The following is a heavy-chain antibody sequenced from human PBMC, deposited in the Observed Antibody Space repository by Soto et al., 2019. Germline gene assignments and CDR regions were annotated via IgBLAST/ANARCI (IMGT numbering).Heavy chain of an antibody. D-gene: IGHD6-19*01. Sequence: EVQLVESGGGLVKPGGSLRLSCAASGFTFSSYSMNWVRQAPGKGLEWVSSISSSSSYIYYADSVKGRLTISRDNAKNTLYLQMNSLRAEDTAVDYCARYSSGWYPWGQGTLVTVTS. CDR1: GFTFSSYS. CDR2: ISSSSSYI. V-gene: IGHV3-21*01. J-gene: IGHJ5*02. CDR3: ARYSSGWYP.